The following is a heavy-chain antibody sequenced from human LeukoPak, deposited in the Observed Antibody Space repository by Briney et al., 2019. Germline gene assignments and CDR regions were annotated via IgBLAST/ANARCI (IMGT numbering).Heavy chain of an antibody. J-gene: IGHJ4*02. V-gene: IGHV3-21*01. CDR2: ISSSSSYI. CDR3: ARDVRGYSYGYDY. Sequence: AGSLRLSCAASGFTFSSYSMNWVRQAPGQGLEWVSSISSSSSYIYYADSVKGRFTISRDNAKNSLYLQMNSLRAEDTAVYYCARDVRGYSYGYDYWGQGTLVTVSS. D-gene: IGHD5-18*01. CDR1: GFTFSSYS.